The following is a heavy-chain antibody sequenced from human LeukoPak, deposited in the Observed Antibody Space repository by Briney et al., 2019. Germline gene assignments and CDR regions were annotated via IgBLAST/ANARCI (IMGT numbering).Heavy chain of an antibody. CDR3: ARSGVGGGGVSFDY. CDR2: VSPYNGNT. J-gene: IGHJ4*02. CDR1: GYTFTIYG. V-gene: IGHV1-18*01. D-gene: IGHD1-26*01. Sequence: GASVKVSCKASGYTFTIYGISWVRQAPGQGLERMGWVSPYNGNTNYAQKFRGRVTMTTDTSTSTAYMELRSLRSDDTAVYYCARSGVGGGGVSFDYWGQGTLVTVSS.